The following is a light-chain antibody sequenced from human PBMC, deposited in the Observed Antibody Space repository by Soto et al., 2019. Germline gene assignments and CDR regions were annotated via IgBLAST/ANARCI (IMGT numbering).Light chain of an antibody. J-gene: IGKJ4*01. V-gene: IGKV3-20*01. CDR2: GAS. CDR1: QSVMSSF. CDR3: QQYGSKPLT. Sequence: EVVLTQSPGTLSLSPGERSSLSCRASQSVMSSFLAWYQHKPGQAPRLLIYGASSRATGIPDRFSGSGSGRDFTLTISRVEPEDFAVYFCQQYGSKPLTFGGGTKMEIK.